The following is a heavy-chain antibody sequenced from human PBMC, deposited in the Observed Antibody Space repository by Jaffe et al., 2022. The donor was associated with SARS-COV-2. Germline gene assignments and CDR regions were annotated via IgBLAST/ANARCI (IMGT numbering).Heavy chain of an antibody. J-gene: IGHJ5*02. CDR3: ARGDSSWLRFGYCSGGSCSEVNWFDP. CDR1: GYSFTSYW. V-gene: IGHV5-10-1*03. CDR2: IDPSDSYT. Sequence: EVQLVQSGAEVKKPGESLRISCKGSGYSFTSYWISWVRQMPGKGLEWMGRIDPSDSYTNYSPSFQGHVTISADKSISTAYLQWSSLKASDTAMYYCARGDSSWLRFGYCSGGSCSEVNWFDPWGQGTLVTVSS. D-gene: IGHD2-15*01.